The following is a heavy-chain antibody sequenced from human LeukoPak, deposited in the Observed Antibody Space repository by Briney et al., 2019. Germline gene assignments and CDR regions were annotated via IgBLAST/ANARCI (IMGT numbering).Heavy chain of an antibody. J-gene: IGHJ4*02. CDR2: INHSGST. Sequence: SETLSLTCAVYGGSFSGYYWSWIRQPPGKGLEWIGEINHSGSTNYNPSLKSRVTISVDTSKNQFSLKLSSVTAADTAVYYCARGPLIAAAEYWGQGTLVTVSS. V-gene: IGHV4-34*01. CDR3: ARGPLIAAAEY. CDR1: GGSFSGYY. D-gene: IGHD6-13*01.